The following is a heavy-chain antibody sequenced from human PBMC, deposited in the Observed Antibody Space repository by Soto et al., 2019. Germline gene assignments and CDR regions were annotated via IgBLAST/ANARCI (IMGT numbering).Heavy chain of an antibody. CDR1: GGTFSSYA. Sequence: ASVKVSCKASGGTFSSYAISWVRQAPGQGLEWMGIINPSGGSTSYAQKFQGRVTMTRDTSTSTVYMELSSLRSEDTAVYYCAMGVVTLYYFDYWGQGTLVTVSS. J-gene: IGHJ4*02. CDR3: AMGVVTLYYFDY. V-gene: IGHV1-46*03. CDR2: INPSGGST. D-gene: IGHD3-22*01.